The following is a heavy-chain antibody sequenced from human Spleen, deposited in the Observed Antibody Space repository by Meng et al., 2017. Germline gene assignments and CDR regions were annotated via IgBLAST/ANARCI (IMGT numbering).Heavy chain of an antibody. V-gene: IGHV3-15*01. Sequence: EVLLFGSGGDLVKPGGALRLYCACSGFYFRTAWMSWVRQAQGKGLEWVGRIKSNTDGGTAEYAAPVTGRFTISRDDSKSTLYLQMSGLRIDDTGVYYCTWDDKAVSDYWGQGTLVTVSS. CDR1: GFYFRTAW. D-gene: IGHD1-26*01. J-gene: IGHJ4*02. CDR3: TWDDKAVSDY. CDR2: IKSNTDGGTA.